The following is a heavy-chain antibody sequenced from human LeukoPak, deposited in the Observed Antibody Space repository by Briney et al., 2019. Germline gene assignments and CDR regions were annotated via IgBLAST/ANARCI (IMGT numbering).Heavy chain of an antibody. V-gene: IGHV3-23*01. CDR3: AKEQVYGDGGKMCFDY. CDR2: INNGRT. Sequence: GGSQRLSCAASGFTFSSYAMSWVRQAPGKGLEWVSAINNGRTYYADSVKGRFTISRDNSKNTLYLQMDSLRAEDTAVYYCAKEQVYGDGGKMCFDYWGQGTLVTVSS. CDR1: GFTFSSYA. D-gene: IGHD4-17*01. J-gene: IGHJ4*02.